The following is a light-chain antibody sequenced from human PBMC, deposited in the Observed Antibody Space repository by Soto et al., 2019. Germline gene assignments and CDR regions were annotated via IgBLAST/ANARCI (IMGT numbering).Light chain of an antibody. CDR3: QQVDSYPRT. Sequence: IQSTQSPSSLSASVGDRVTVTCGASQGICTYLVWYQQKSGKAPTVLIYASSTLQTGVPSRFSGSGSGTDFSLTISSLHPEDVATYYCQQVDSYPRTFGQGTKVDIK. CDR2: ASS. J-gene: IGKJ1*01. V-gene: IGKV1-9*01. CDR1: QGICTY.